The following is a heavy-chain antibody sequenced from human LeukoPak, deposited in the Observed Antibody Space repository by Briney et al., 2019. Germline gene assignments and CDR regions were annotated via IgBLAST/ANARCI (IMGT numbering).Heavy chain of an antibody. V-gene: IGHV3-23*01. J-gene: IGHJ4*02. CDR2: ISGSGGST. D-gene: IGHD3-22*01. CDR1: GFTFSSYA. CDR3: AKSMSYYYDSSGY. Sequence: PGGSLRLSRAASGFTFSSYAMSWVRQAPGKGLEWVSAISGSGGSTYYADSVKGRFTISRDNPKNTLNLQMNSLRAEDTAVYYCAKSMSYYYDSSGYWGQGTLVTVSS.